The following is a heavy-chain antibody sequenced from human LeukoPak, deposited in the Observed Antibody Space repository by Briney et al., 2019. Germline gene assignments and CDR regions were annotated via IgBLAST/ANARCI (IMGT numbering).Heavy chain of an antibody. J-gene: IGHJ4*02. CDR2: ISTYNCNT. CDR3: ARDLGHCRNVVCSSSAY. V-gene: IGHV1-18*01. CDR1: GYTFDRYG. D-gene: IGHD1-14*01. Sequence: ASVKVSCKGSGYTFDRYGVTWVRQAPGQGLEWMGWISTYNCNTTYAQKIQGRVTMTTDTSTNTVYMDLRSLRSDDTAVYYCARDLGHCRNVVCSSSAYWGRGTLVTVSS.